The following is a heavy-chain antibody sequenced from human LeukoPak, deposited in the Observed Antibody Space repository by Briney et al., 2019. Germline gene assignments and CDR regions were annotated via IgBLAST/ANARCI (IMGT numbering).Heavy chain of an antibody. Sequence: SETLSLTCTVSGVSVSSGSYYWSWIRQPPGKGLEWIGYIYYSGSTNYNPSLKSRVTISVDTSKNQFSLKLSSVTAADTAVYYCAGDRWWRFDYWGQGTLVTVSS. CDR2: IYYSGST. J-gene: IGHJ4*02. D-gene: IGHD2-15*01. CDR1: GVSVSSGSYY. V-gene: IGHV4-61*01. CDR3: AGDRWWRFDY.